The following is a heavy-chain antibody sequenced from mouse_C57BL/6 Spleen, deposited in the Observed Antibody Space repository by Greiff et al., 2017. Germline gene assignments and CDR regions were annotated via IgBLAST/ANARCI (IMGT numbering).Heavy chain of an antibody. Sequence: VQLQQSGPELVKPGASVKISCKASGYSFTDYNMNWVKQSNGKSLEWIGVINPNYGTTSYNQKFKGKATLTVDQSSSTAYMQLNSLTSEDSAVYYCATITTVVATRGGMTMDYWGQGTSVTVSS. CDR2: INPNYGTT. V-gene: IGHV1-39*01. D-gene: IGHD1-1*01. CDR3: ATITTVVATRGGMTMDY. J-gene: IGHJ4*01. CDR1: GYSFTDYN.